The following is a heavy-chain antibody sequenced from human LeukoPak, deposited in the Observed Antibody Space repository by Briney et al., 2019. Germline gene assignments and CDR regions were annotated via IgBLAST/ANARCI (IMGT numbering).Heavy chain of an antibody. CDR3: AKCPFYGDYSYFDY. D-gene: IGHD4-17*01. J-gene: IGHJ4*02. CDR2: ISGSGGST. Sequence: PGGSLRLSCAASRFTFSSYAMSWVRQAPGKGLEWVSAISGSGGSTYYADSVKGRFTISRDNSKNTLYLQMNSLRAEDTAVYYCAKCPFYGDYSYFDYWGQGTLVTVSS. V-gene: IGHV3-23*01. CDR1: RFTFSSYA.